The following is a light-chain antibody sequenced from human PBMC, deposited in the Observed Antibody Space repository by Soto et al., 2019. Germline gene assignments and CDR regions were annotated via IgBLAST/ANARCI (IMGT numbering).Light chain of an antibody. V-gene: IGKV1-5*01. CDR2: GAD. J-gene: IGKJ4*01. CDR3: QHYNVYPFI. CDR1: ASVSNW. Sequence: DIQMPQSPSTLSASVGDIVTITCRALASVSNWLAWYQQIPGTAPQLLMYGADRLRSGAPSRFSGSESGTEFTLTIGSLQPDDFGTYSCQHYNVYPFIFGGGTKVELK.